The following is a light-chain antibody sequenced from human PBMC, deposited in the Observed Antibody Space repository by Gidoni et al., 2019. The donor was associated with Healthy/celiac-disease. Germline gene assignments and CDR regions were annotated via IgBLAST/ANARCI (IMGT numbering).Light chain of an antibody. CDR3: QQSYSTPWT. CDR2: AAS. V-gene: IGKV1-39*01. Sequence: IQMTHSPSSLSASVGDRVTITCRASKSISSYLNWYQQKPGKAPKLLIYAASSLQSGVPSRFSGSGSGTDFTLTISSLQPEDFATYYCQQSYSTPWTFGQGTKVEIK. J-gene: IGKJ1*01. CDR1: KSISSY.